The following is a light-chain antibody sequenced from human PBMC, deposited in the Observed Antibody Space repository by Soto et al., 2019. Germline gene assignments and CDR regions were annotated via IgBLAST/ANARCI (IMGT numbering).Light chain of an antibody. CDR2: GAS. V-gene: IGKV3-20*01. Sequence: EVGWTRWPGALSLSPGERATLSCGASQSVSSSYLAWYQQKPGQAPRLLIYGASTRATGIPDRFSGSGSGTDFTLTISRLEPEDFAVYYCQQYGSSPRTFGQGTKVDIK. J-gene: IGKJ1*01. CDR1: QSVSSSY. CDR3: QQYGSSPRT.